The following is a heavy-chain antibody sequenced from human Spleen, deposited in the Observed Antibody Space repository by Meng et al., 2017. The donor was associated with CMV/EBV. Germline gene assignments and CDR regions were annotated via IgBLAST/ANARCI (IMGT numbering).Heavy chain of an antibody. J-gene: IGHJ4*02. CDR1: AGSISSSSYY. V-gene: IGHV4-39*07. D-gene: IGHD6-13*01. Sequence: SETLSLTCTVSAGSISSSSYYWGWIRQPPGKGLEWIGSIYHSGSTNYNPTLKSRVTISVDKSKNQFSLKLSSVTAADTAVYYCARDRWDSSSRFGNDYWGQGTLVTVSS. CDR2: IYHSGST. CDR3: ARDRWDSSSRFGNDY.